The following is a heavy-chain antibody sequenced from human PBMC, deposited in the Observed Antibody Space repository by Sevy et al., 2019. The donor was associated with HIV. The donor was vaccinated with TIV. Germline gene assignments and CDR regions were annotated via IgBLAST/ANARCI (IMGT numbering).Heavy chain of an antibody. Sequence: ASVKVSCQASGYTFTSYDISWVRQAPGQGLEWMGWISAYNGNTNYAQKLQGRVTMTTDTSTSTAYMELRSLTSEDTAVHYRARGDGRDSYFFDFWGQGTLVTVSS. V-gene: IGHV1-18*01. CDR2: ISAYNGNT. CDR3: ARGDGRDSYFFDF. D-gene: IGHD6-6*01. J-gene: IGHJ4*02. CDR1: GYTFTSYD.